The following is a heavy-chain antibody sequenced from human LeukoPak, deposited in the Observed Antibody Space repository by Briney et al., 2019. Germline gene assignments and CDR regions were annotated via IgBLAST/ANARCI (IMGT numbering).Heavy chain of an antibody. V-gene: IGHV3-15*01. J-gene: IGHJ3*02. CDR2: LKSKTDGGTT. CDR1: GFTLTNAW. CDR3: ARPRAPVTRISSFDM. Sequence: GGSLRLSCAASGFTLTNAWMSWVRQAPGKGLEWVGRLKSKTDGGTTDYAAPVKGRFTISRDGPKNTLYLQMNSLRGDDTAVYYCARPRAPVTRISSFDMWGQGTMVTVSS. D-gene: IGHD2/OR15-2a*01.